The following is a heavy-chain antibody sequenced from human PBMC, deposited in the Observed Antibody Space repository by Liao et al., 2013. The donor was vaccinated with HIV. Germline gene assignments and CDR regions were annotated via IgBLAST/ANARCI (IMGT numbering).Heavy chain of an antibody. CDR3: ARYEGYGGHISPLDY. CDR1: GGSISSGGYS. Sequence: QVQLQQWGAGLLKPSQTLSLTCAVSGGSISSGGYSWSWIRQPPGKGLEWIGYIYHSGSTYYNPSLKSRVTISVDTSKNQFSLKLSSVTAADTAVYYCARYEGYGGHISPLDYWGQGTLVTVSS. CDR2: IYHSGST. D-gene: IGHD4-23*01. V-gene: IGHV4-30-2*01. J-gene: IGHJ4*02.